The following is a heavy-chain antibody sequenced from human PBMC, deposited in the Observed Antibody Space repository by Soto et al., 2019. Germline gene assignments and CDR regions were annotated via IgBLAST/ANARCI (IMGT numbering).Heavy chain of an antibody. CDR2: IYYSGST. CDR3: ARTPQYYDFWSGFRFDP. D-gene: IGHD3-3*01. Sequence: SETLSLTCTVSGGSISSNSYYWGWIRQPPGKGLVWIGSIYYSGSTYYNPSLKSRVTISVDTSKNQFSLKLSSVTAADTAVYYCARTPQYYDFWSGFRFDPWGQGTLVTVSS. CDR1: GGSISSNSYY. J-gene: IGHJ5*02. V-gene: IGHV4-39*01.